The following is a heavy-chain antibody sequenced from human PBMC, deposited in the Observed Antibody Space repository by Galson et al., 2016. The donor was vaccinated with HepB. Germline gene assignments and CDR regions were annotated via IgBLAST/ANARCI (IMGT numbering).Heavy chain of an antibody. J-gene: IGHJ4*02. D-gene: IGHD3-22*01. CDR2: IWYDGSNK. Sequence: QAPGQGLEWVAAIWYDGSNKYYADSVKGRFAISRDNRKNTLYLQMDSLRAEDTAVYFCARAPTFDYDVSGYYPYYFDYWGQGTLVTVSS. V-gene: IGHV3-33*01. CDR3: ARAPTFDYDVSGYYPYYFDY.